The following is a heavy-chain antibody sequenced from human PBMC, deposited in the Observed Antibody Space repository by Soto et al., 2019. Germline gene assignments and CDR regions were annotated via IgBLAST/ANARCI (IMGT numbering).Heavy chain of an antibody. D-gene: IGHD3-22*01. CDR2: INPNSGGT. V-gene: IGHV1-2*02. J-gene: IGHJ4*02. CDR3: ARDLDYYDSSGYYDY. CDR1: GYTFTGYY. Sequence: ASVKFSCKASGYTFTGYYMHLVRQAPGQGLEWMGWINPNSGGTNYAQKFQGRVTMTRDTSISTAYMELSRLRSDDTAVYYCARDLDYYDSSGYYDYWGQGTLVTVSS.